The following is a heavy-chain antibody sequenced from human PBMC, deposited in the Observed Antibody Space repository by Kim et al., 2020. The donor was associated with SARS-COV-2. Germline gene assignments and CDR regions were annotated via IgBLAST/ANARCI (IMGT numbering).Heavy chain of an antibody. CDR1: GFTFSSYS. Sequence: GGSLRLSCAASGFTFSSYSMNWVRQAPGKGLEWVSSISSSSSYIHYADSVKGRFTISRDNAKNSLYLQMNSLRAEDTAVYYCASIVSYWGQGTLVTVSS. J-gene: IGHJ4*02. CDR3: ASIVSY. D-gene: IGHD2-15*01. V-gene: IGHV3-21*01. CDR2: ISSSSSYI.